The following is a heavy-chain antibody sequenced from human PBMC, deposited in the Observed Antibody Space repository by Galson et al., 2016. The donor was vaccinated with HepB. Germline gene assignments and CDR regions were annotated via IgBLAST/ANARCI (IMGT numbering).Heavy chain of an antibody. CDR1: GYTFTTYG. V-gene: IGHV1-18*01. Sequence: SVKVSCKASGYTFTTYGISWVRQAPGQGLGWMGWISAYNGNTNYAQKLQGRVTMTTDTSTSTAYMELRSLRSDDTAVYYCARDPRKIRYQLLEIYYYYYAMGVWGQGTTVAVSS. CDR3: ARDPRKIRYQLLEIYYYYYAMGV. J-gene: IGHJ6*02. CDR2: ISAYNGNT. D-gene: IGHD2-2*01.